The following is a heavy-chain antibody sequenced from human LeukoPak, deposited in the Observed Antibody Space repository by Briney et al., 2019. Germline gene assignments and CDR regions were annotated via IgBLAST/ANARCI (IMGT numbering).Heavy chain of an antibody. CDR1: GFSFSNYW. J-gene: IGHJ3*02. Sequence: GGSLRLSCVASGFSFSNYWMSWVRQAPGKGLEWVANIHQDGSERHYMDSVKGRFTISRDNAKNSLYLEMNSLRAEDTAVYYCARTYYDFWSGYADAFDIWGQGTMVTVSS. CDR2: IHQDGSER. V-gene: IGHV3-7*03. CDR3: ARTYYDFWSGYADAFDI. D-gene: IGHD3-3*01.